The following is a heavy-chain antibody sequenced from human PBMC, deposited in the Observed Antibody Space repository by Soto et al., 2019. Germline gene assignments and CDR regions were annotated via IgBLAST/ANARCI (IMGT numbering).Heavy chain of an antibody. D-gene: IGHD6-13*01. CDR2: INHSGST. CDR3: ARGWLSSSWSRRYSFDY. V-gene: IGHV4-34*01. J-gene: IGHJ4*02. Sequence: PSETLSLTCAVYGGSFSGYYWSWIRQPPGKGLEWIGEINHSGSTNYNPSLKSRVTISVDTSKNQFSLKLSSVTAADTAVYYCARGWLSSSWSRRYSFDYSSQGTCVTVSS. CDR1: GGSFSGYY.